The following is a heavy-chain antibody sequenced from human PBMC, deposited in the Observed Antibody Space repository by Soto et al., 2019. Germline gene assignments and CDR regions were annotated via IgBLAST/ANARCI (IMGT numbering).Heavy chain of an antibody. CDR2: LSYDGSNE. V-gene: IGHV3-30-3*01. J-gene: IGHJ4*02. D-gene: IGHD6-13*01. CDR1: GFVFINYA. Sequence: QVQLVESGGGVVQPGKSLRLSCAASGFVFINYAMHWVRQAPGKGLEWVALLSYDGSNEDYADSVEGRFTISRDNSKNTLYLQMNSLRPEDTAVYYCATSPRYSSTWNMDFWGQGILVTVSS. CDR3: ATSPRYSSTWNMDF.